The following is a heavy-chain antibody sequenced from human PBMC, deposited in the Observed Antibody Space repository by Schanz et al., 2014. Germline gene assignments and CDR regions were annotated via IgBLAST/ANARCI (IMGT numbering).Heavy chain of an antibody. CDR2: MWNDGIKT. D-gene: IGHD2-2*01. V-gene: IGHV3-30*04. Sequence: VDLVESGGGVVQPGRSLTLSCAVSTSLFSRSVIHWVRQAPGKGLEWVAVMWNDGIKTHYADSGKGRFTISRDNSKNTVNLQMNSLRAEDTAVYYCAKVAPAATYLDSWGLGTLVTVSS. J-gene: IGHJ4*02. CDR1: TSLFSRSV. CDR3: AKVAPAATYLDS.